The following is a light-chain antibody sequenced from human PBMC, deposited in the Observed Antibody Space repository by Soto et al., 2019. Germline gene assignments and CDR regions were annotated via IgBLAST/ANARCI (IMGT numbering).Light chain of an antibody. J-gene: IGLJ2*01. CDR1: SRDIGDYNH. CDR3: CSYSGSRLI. CDR2: DVA. V-gene: IGLV2-11*01. Sequence: QSALTQPPSVSGSPGQSVTISCTGTSRDIGDYNHVSWYQQHPGKAPKLIIYDVAKRPSGVPDRFSGSKSGNTASLTISGLRPEDEADYSCCSYSGSRLIFGGGTKLTVL.